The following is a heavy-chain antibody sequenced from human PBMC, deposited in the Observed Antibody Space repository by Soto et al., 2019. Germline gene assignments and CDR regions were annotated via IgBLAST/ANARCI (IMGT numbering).Heavy chain of an antibody. J-gene: IGHJ4*02. V-gene: IGHV3-49*04. CDR1: GFNFAAYT. CDR2: IRRIAYGGTT. Sequence: GGSLRLSCSASGFNFAAYTMSWVRLTPGKGLEWVGFIRRIAYGGTTDYAASVKGRFTISRDDSRKIVYLQMSRLKIEDTAVYYCSRSLAMDFDSWGQGTLDTVSS. CDR3: SRSLAMDFDS. D-gene: IGHD2-2*03.